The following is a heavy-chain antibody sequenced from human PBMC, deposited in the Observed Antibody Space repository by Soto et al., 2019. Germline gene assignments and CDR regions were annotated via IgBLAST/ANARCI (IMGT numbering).Heavy chain of an antibody. CDR3: STAGYYTTSWGNLSHYGLDV. D-gene: IGHD3-16*01. V-gene: IGHV1-18*01. CDR2: ISPYNDYT. J-gene: IGHJ6*02. Sequence: QVQLAQSANEVKKPGASVRVSCKAAGYTFIRYGIAWVRQAPGQGLEWMGWISPYNDYTVYAQRFQGRVSMTADTSTRTVDMNLRGLKSDDTAVYYCSTAGYYTTSWGNLSHYGLDVWGQGTSVCVSS. CDR1: GYTFIRYG.